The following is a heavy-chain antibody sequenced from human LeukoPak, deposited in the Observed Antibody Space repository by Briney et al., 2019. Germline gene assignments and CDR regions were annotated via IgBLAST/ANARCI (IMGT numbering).Heavy chain of an antibody. CDR3: ARDNDGTYGMDV. J-gene: IGHJ6*02. CDR2: IYYSGST. CDR1: GGSIKSYY. Sequence: SETLSLTCTVSGGSIKSYYWSWIRQPPGKGLEWIGYIYYSGSTNYNPSLKSRVTISVDTSKNQFSLKLSSLTAADTAVYYCARDNDGTYGMDVWGQGTTVTVSS. D-gene: IGHD1-1*01. V-gene: IGHV4-59*01.